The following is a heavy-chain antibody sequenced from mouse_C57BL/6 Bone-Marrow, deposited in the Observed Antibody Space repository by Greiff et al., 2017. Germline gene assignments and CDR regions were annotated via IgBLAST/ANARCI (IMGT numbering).Heavy chain of an antibody. D-gene: IGHD1-2*01. V-gene: IGHV1-72*01. CDR2: IDPNSGGT. Sequence: QVHVKQPGAELVKPGASVKLSCKASGYTFTSYWMHWVKQRPGRGLEWIGRIDPNSGGTKYNEKFKSKATLTVDKPSSTAYMQLSSLTSEDSAVYYCARSGKSPITTPYYWGQGTTLTGSA. CDR3: ARSGKSPITTPYY. CDR1: GYTFTSYW. J-gene: IGHJ2*01.